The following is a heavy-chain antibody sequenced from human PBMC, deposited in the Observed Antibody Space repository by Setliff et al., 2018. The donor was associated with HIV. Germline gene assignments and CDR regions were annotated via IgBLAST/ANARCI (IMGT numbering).Heavy chain of an antibody. CDR3: ARGRAGIVATID. J-gene: IGHJ4*02. CDR2: INPNSGGT. V-gene: IGHV1-2*02. CDR1: GYTFTGYY. Sequence: ASVKVSCKASGYTFTGYYMHWVRQAPGQGLEWMGWINPNSGGTNYAQKFQGRATMTRDTSISTAYMELSRLRSDDTAVYYCARGRAGIVATIDWGQGTLITVSS. D-gene: IGHD5-12*01.